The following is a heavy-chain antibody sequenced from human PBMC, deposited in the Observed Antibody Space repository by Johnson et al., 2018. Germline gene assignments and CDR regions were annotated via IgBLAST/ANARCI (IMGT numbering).Heavy chain of an antibody. J-gene: IGHJ6*02. D-gene: IGHD6-13*01. CDR2: IWFDASHE. V-gene: IGHV3-33*01. Sequence: QVQLVQSGGGVVQXGGSLRLXCEASGYTFRNHAMHWVRQAPGKGLEWVAQIWFDASHEYYADSVNGRFSISRDNSKNTVFLQMNSLRDVATAVYYCARDGQQLAPYTMDVWGQGTTVTGSS. CDR1: GYTFRNHA. CDR3: ARDGQQLAPYTMDV.